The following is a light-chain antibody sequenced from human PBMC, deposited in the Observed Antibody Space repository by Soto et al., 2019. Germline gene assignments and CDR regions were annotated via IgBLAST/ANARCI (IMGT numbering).Light chain of an antibody. Sequence: QLVLTQSSSASASLGSSVKLTCTLSSGHRSYIIAWHQQQPGKAPRFLMKLEGGGRYNRGSEVPDRFSGSSSGADRYLTISNLQFEDEADYYCETWDTNRVFGGGTKLTVL. CDR1: SGHRSYI. CDR2: LEGGGRY. CDR3: ETWDTNRV. V-gene: IGLV4-60*02. J-gene: IGLJ3*02.